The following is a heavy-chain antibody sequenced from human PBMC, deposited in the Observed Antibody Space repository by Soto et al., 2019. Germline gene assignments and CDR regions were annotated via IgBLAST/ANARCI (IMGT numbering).Heavy chain of an antibody. D-gene: IGHD3-9*01. J-gene: IGHJ5*02. CDR1: GGTFSSYA. CDR3: ARAPTYYDILTGYYITWFDP. V-gene: IGHV1-69*01. CDR2: IIPIFGTA. Sequence: QVQLVQSGAEVKKPGSSVKVSCKASGGTFSSYAISWVRQAPGQGLERMGGIIPIFGTANYAQKFQGRVTITADESTSTAYMELSSLRSEDTAVYYCARAPTYYDILTGYYITWFDPWGQGTLVTVSS.